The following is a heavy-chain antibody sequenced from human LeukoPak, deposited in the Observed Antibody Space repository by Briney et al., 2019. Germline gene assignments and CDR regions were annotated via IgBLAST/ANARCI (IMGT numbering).Heavy chain of an antibody. Sequence: GGSLRLSCAASGFTFSSYWMHWVRHAPGKGLEWVSRIYPDGRTTMYADSVKGRFTISRDNAKNTLYLQMNSLRGEDTAMYYCARDKELWELDYWSQGTLVTVSS. V-gene: IGHV3-74*03. CDR1: GFTFSSYW. J-gene: IGHJ4*02. CDR2: IYPDGRTT. CDR3: ARDKELWELDY. D-gene: IGHD3-16*01.